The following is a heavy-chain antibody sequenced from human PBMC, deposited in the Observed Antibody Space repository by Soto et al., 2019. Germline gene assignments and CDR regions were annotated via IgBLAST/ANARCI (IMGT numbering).Heavy chain of an antibody. D-gene: IGHD5-18*01. CDR3: ARVEAPLIHSDHYYYGMDV. CDR1: GFSFSTYG. J-gene: IGHJ6*02. Sequence: QEQLVESGGGVVRPGMSLRLACEGSGFSFSTYGMHWVRQSPGKGLQWVAVIWFDGSNTYYADSVKGRFTISRDNSKNTLYLQKNNLRAEDTAVYYCARVEAPLIHSDHYYYGMDVRGQGNTVTVSS. CDR2: IWFDGSNT. V-gene: IGHV3-33*01.